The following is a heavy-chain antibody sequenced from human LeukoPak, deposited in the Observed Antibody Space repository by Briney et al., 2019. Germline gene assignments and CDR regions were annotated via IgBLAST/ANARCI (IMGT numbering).Heavy chain of an antibody. CDR3: ARRVAATRWFDP. D-gene: IGHD2-15*01. CDR1: GFTFSNYF. CDR2: ISCDGTTT. V-gene: IGHV3-74*03. Sequence: TGGSRRLSCAASGFTFSNYFMHWVRQAPGKGRVWVSRISCDGTTTMYADSVKGRFTISRDNAKNTLYLQMNSLRAEDTAVYYCARRVAATRWFDPWGQGTLVAVSS. J-gene: IGHJ5*02.